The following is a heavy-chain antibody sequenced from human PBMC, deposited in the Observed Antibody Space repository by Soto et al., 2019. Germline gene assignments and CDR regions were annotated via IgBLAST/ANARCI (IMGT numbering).Heavy chain of an antibody. J-gene: IGHJ2*01. D-gene: IGHD4-17*01. CDR2: ISPYNGNT. CDR1: GYTFNSYG. CDR3: TRDDRQADYGAKWYFDL. Sequence: QVQLVRSGVEVKMPGASVKVSCKGSGYTFNSYGISWVRQAPGQGLEWMGWISPYNGNTNSAPKLQGRVTMTTDTSTSTAYMELRSLRSADTAVYYCTRDDRQADYGAKWYFDLWGRGTLVTVSS. V-gene: IGHV1-18*01.